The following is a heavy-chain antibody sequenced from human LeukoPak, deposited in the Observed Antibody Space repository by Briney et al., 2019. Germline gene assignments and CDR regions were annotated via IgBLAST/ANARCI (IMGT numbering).Heavy chain of an antibody. CDR2: IKPSGGDT. J-gene: IGHJ4*02. CDR1: GYSFTNYN. CDR3: ARVSGSGSYDY. V-gene: IGHV1-46*01. Sequence: ASVKVSCKTSGYSFTNYNLHWVRQAPGQRLEWMGIIKPSGGDTNYAQKFQGRVFMTRDTSITTAYMELSSLRSEDTAVYYCARVSGSGSYDYWGQGTLVTVSS. D-gene: IGHD3-10*01.